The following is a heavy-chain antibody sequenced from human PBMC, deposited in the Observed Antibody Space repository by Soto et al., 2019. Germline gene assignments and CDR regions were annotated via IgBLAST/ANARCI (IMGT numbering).Heavy chain of an antibody. CDR3: ARDLQEYWRSFYHYYAVNL. CDR1: GYTFNDYY. D-gene: IGHD1-26*01. J-gene: IGHJ4*03. CDR2: SNPNGGGP. V-gene: IGHV1-2*02. Sequence: ASVKVYCKASGYTFNDYYIYWVRHAPGQGLEWGAWSNPNGGGPTYAQKFRDGVTVTRDTSIVTAYPELTGREPDDTAVYDRARDLQEYWRSFYHYYAVNLWAEATPVTVSA.